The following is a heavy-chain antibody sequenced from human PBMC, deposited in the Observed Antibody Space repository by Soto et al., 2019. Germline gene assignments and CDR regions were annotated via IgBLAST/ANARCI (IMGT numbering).Heavy chain of an antibody. V-gene: IGHV4-34*01. Sequence: SETLSLTCAVYGGSFSGYYWSWIRQPPGKGLEWIGEINHSGSTNYIPSLKSRVTISVDTSKNQFSLKLSSVTAADTAVYYCARVPDSVVPAEIWIDPWGQGTLVTVSS. J-gene: IGHJ5*02. CDR2: INHSGST. D-gene: IGHD2-2*01. CDR1: GGSFSGYY. CDR3: ARVPDSVVPAEIWIDP.